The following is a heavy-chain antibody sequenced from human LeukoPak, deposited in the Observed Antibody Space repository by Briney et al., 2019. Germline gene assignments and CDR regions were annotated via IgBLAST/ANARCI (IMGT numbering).Heavy chain of an antibody. Sequence: SVKVSCKASGGTFSSYAISWVRQAPGQGLEWMGRIIPILGIANYAQKFQGRVTITADKSTSTAYMELSSLRSEDTAVYYCARGRDTRDAFDIWGQGTMVTVSS. CDR3: ARGRDTRDAFDI. CDR1: GGTFSSYA. D-gene: IGHD2-2*01. V-gene: IGHV1-69*04. CDR2: IIPILGIA. J-gene: IGHJ3*02.